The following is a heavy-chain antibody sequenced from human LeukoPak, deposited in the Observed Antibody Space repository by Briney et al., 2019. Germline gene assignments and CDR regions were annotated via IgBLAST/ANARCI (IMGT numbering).Heavy chain of an antibody. CDR3: ARVPVGYSSRRNWYFDL. D-gene: IGHD6-13*01. V-gene: IGHV4-34*01. J-gene: IGHJ2*01. Sequence: GSLRLSCAASGITFSDHWMSWIRQPPGKGLEWIGEINHSGSTNYNPSLKSRVTISVDTSKNQFSLKLSSVTAADTAVYYCARVPVGYSSRRNWYFDLWDRGTLVTVSS. CDR2: INHSGST. CDR1: GITFSDHW.